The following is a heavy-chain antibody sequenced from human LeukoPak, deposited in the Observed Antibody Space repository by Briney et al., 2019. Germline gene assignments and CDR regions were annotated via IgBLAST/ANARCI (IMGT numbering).Heavy chain of an antibody. V-gene: IGHV4-39*02. CDR2: IYYSGST. CDR3: ARDESQGDYFDY. Sequence: PSETLSLTCTVSGGSISSSSYYWGWIRQPPGKGLEWIGSIYYSGSTYYNPSLKSRVTISVDTSKNQFSLKLSSVTAADTAVYYCARDESQGDYFDYWGQGTLVTVSS. CDR1: GGSISSSSYY. J-gene: IGHJ4*02.